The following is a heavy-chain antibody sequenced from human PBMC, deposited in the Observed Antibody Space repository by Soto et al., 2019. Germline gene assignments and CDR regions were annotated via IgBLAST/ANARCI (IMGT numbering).Heavy chain of an antibody. J-gene: IGHJ4*02. CDR3: ARARLAYYDYIWGEPRGGFVDY. CDR1: GGSISSGGYY. V-gene: IGHV4-31*03. Sequence: QVQLQESGPGLVKPSQTLSLTCTVSGGSISSGGYYWSWIRQHPGKGLEWIGYIYYSGSTYYNPSPNSRVTISVDTSKNQFSLKLSSVTAADTAVYYCARARLAYYDYIWGEPRGGFVDYWGQGTLVTVSS. D-gene: IGHD3-16*01. CDR2: IYYSGST.